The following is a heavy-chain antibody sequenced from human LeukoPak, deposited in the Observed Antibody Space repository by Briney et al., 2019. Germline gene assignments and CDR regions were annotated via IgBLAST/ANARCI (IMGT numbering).Heavy chain of an antibody. CDR2: XXXXGRSA. J-gene: IGHJ5*02. Sequence: AXXXGXEWMGLXXXXGRSASYAQNFQGSVTMTSDTSTSTVYMELSSLRSEDTAVYYCARDASCSGGNCYAWFDPWGQGTLVTVSS. V-gene: IGHV1-46*01. D-gene: IGHD2-15*01. CDR3: ARDASCSGGNCYAWFDP.